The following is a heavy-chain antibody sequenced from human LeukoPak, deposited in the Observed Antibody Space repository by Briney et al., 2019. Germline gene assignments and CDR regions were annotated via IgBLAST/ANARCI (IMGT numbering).Heavy chain of an antibody. Sequence: ASVKVSCKASGYTFTSYAMNWVRQAPGQGLEWMGWINAGNGNTKYSQKFQGRVTITRDTSASTAYMELSSLRSEDTAVYYCARELPVGAFDIWGQGAMVTVSS. V-gene: IGHV1-3*01. CDR3: ARELPVGAFDI. CDR2: INAGNGNT. CDR1: GYTFTSYA. J-gene: IGHJ3*02. D-gene: IGHD3-10*01.